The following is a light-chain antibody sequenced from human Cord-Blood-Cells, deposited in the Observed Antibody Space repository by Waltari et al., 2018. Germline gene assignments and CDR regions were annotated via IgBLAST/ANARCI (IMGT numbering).Light chain of an antibody. CDR3: QQYYSTSYT. CDR2: WAS. Sequence: DIVMTQSPDSLAVSLGERATINCKSSQSVLYSSNNKNYLAWYQQKPGQPPKLLIYWASTRESGVPGRFSGSGSGTDFTLTISSLQAEDVAVYYCQQYYSTSYTFGQGTKLEIK. J-gene: IGKJ2*01. CDR1: QSVLYSSNNKNY. V-gene: IGKV4-1*01.